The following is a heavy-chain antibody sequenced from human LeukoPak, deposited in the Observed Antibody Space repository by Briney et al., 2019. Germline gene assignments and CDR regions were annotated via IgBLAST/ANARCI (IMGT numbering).Heavy chain of an antibody. J-gene: IGHJ4*02. CDR3: AKGLFQQLGTFDY. Sequence: GGSLRLSCAASGFTFSSYGMHWVRQAPGKGLEWVAVISYDGSNKYYADSVKGRFTISRDNSKNTLYLQMNSLRAEDTAVYYCAKGLFQQLGTFDYWAREPWSPSPQ. D-gene: IGHD6-13*01. CDR1: GFTFSSYG. CDR2: ISYDGSNK. V-gene: IGHV3-30*18.